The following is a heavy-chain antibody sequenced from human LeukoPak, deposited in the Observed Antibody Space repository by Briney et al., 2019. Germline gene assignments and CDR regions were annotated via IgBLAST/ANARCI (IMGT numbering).Heavy chain of an antibody. V-gene: IGHV4-59*01. CDR1: GGSISSYY. Sequence: SETLSLTCTVSGGSISSYYWSWIRQPPGKGLEWIGYIYYSGSTNYNPSLKSRVAISVDTSKNQFSLKLSSVTAADTAVYYCARRPYYYGSGSYYNGEGWFDPWGQGTLVTVSS. D-gene: IGHD3-10*01. CDR3: ARRPYYYGSGSYYNGEGWFDP. CDR2: IYYSGST. J-gene: IGHJ5*02.